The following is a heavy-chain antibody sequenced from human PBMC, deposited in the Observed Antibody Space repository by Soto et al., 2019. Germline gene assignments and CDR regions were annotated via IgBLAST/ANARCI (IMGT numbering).Heavy chain of an antibody. D-gene: IGHD3-10*01. CDR1: GGSMSEYF. J-gene: IGHJ4*02. Sequence: PSETLSLTSSVSGGSMSEYFWSWIRQSPGKGLEWIGYIYYLGSTDYNPYLKSRVTISVDTSKRQFSLRLTSVTAADTAVYYCARDGYDGSGSPYPAYWGPGTQVTVSS. CDR2: IYYLGST. CDR3: ARDGYDGSGSPYPAY. V-gene: IGHV4-59*01.